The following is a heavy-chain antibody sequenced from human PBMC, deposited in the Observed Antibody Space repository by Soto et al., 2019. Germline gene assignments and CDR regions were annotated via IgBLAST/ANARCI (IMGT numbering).Heavy chain of an antibody. CDR2: IPGSNSST. V-gene: IGHV3-23*01. Sequence: GGSLRLSCAASGSTFSSYAMSWVRQSPGKGLEWVSAIPGSNSSTYYAGSVKGRFTISRDNSKNTLYLQMNSLRVEDTAVYYCAKIGDSSSVSLPLVLLDHWGQGALVTVSS. CDR3: AKIGDSSSVSLPLVLLDH. D-gene: IGHD6-6*01. J-gene: IGHJ4*02. CDR1: GSTFSSYA.